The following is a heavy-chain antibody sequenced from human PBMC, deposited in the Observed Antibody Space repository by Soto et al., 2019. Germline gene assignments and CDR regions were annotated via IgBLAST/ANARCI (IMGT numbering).Heavy chain of an antibody. CDR2: ISYDGSNK. CDR1: GFTFSSYA. Sequence: HPVGSLRLSCAASGFTFSSYAMHWVRQAPGKGLEWVAVISYDGSNKYYADSVKGRFTISRDNSKNTLYLQMNSLRAEDTAVYYCARDFGSSYYDSSGYNVGAFDIWGQGTMVTVSS. J-gene: IGHJ3*02. CDR3: ARDFGSSYYDSSGYNVGAFDI. D-gene: IGHD3-22*01. V-gene: IGHV3-30-3*01.